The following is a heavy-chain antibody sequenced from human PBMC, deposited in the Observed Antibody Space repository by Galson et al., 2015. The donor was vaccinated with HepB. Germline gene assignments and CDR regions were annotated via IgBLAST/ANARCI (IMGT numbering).Heavy chain of an antibody. Sequence: SVKVSCKASGYTFTSYGISWVRQAPGQGLEWMGWISAYNGNTNYAQKLQGRVTMTTVTSTSTAYMELRSLRSDDTAVYYCARGIYHYDFWSGYYNSHNWFDPWGQGTLVTVSS. CDR1: GYTFTSYG. CDR3: ARGIYHYDFWSGYYNSHNWFDP. J-gene: IGHJ5*02. CDR2: ISAYNGNT. V-gene: IGHV1-18*01. D-gene: IGHD3-3*01.